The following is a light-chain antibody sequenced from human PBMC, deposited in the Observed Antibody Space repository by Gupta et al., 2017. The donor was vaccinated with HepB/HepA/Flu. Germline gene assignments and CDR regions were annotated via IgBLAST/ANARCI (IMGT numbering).Light chain of an antibody. CDR1: QGVSDW. Sequence: DIQTTQSPSAVSASVGDRVTITCRASQGVSDWLAWFQQKPGKAPKLLIHAASSVQGGLPSRFSGSGSGTHFTLTISSLQPEDSATYYCQQSDTFPWRFGQGTKVEIK. J-gene: IGKJ1*01. CDR2: AAS. CDR3: QQSDTFPWR. V-gene: IGKV1-12*01.